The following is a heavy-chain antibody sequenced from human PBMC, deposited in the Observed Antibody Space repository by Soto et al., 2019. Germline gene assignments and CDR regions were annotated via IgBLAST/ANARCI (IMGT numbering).Heavy chain of an antibody. J-gene: IGHJ5*01. CDR1: GFSFSTTW. CDR2: IRSKTNGGTT. Sequence: GGSLRLSCAASGFSFSTTWINWVRQAPGKGLEWVGRIRSKTNGGTTDFAAPVKGRFAISRDDSKDTVYLQMNSLKTEDTAVYYCAKEGDYGDYAGENWFDSWGQGSRVTVSS. CDR3: AKEGDYGDYAGENWFDS. D-gene: IGHD4-17*01. V-gene: IGHV3-15*07.